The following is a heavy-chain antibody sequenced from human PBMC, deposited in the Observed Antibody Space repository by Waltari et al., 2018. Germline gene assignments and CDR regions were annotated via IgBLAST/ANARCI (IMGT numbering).Heavy chain of an antibody. J-gene: IGHJ4*02. D-gene: IGHD3-10*01. CDR1: GYTFTGYY. Sequence: QVQLVQSGAEVKKPGAPVKVSCKASGYTFTGYYMHWVRQAPGQGLEWRGWINPNSGGTNYAQKFQGRVTMTSDTSISTAYMELSRLRSDDTAVYYCAREDGAMVRGEALDYWGQGTLVTVSS. V-gene: IGHV1-2*02. CDR2: INPNSGGT. CDR3: AREDGAMVRGEALDY.